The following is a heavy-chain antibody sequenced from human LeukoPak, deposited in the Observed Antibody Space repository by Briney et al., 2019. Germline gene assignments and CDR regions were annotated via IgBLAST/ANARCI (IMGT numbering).Heavy chain of an antibody. CDR1: GFTFSSYS. D-gene: IGHD6-13*01. V-gene: IGHV3-21*01. CDR2: ISSSSSYI. J-gene: IGHJ4*02. Sequence: AGGSLRLSCAASGFTFSSYSMNWVRQAPGKGLEWVSSISSSSSYIYYADSVKGRFTISRDNAKNSLYLQMNSLRAEDTAVYYCARASSLATVDYWGQGTLVTVSS. CDR3: ARASSLATVDY.